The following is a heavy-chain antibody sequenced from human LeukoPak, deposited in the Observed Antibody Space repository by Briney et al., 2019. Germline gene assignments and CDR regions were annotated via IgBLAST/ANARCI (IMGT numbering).Heavy chain of an antibody. CDR3: ARVGATPIYYMDV. CDR2: INPSGGST. CDR1: GYTFTSYY. V-gene: IGHV1-46*01. J-gene: IGHJ6*03. D-gene: IGHD1-26*01. Sequence: ASVKVSCKASGYTFTSYYMHWVRQAPGQGLEWMGIINPSGGSTSYAQKFQGRVTMTRDMSTSTAYMELSSLRSEDTAVYYCARVGATPIYYMDVWGKGTTVTVSS.